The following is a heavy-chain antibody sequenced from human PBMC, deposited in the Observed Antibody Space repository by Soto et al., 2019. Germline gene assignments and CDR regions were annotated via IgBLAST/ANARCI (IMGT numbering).Heavy chain of an antibody. Sequence: KPSETLSLTCAVYGGSFSGYYWSWIRQPPGKGLEWIGEINHSGSTNYNPSLKSRVTISVDTSKNQFSLKLSSVTAADTAVYYCARGTWQMLKGITFDYWGQGNLVTVSS. J-gene: IGHJ4*02. V-gene: IGHV4-34*01. CDR2: INHSGST. CDR3: ARGTWQMLKGITFDY. CDR1: GGSFSGYY. D-gene: IGHD2-15*01.